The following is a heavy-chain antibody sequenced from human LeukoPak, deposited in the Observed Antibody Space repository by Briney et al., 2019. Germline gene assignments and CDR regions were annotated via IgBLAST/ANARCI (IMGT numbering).Heavy chain of an antibody. J-gene: IGHJ6*02. V-gene: IGHV3-33*01. CDR3: AREGYRDYYYGMDV. Sequence: PGGSLRLSCAASGFSFSTFGMHWVRQAPGKGLEWVAVISYDGGNKLYADSVKGRFTISRDNSKNTLYLQINSLRAGDTAVYYCAREGYRDYYYGMDVWGQGTTVTVSS. CDR1: GFSFSTFG. CDR2: ISYDGGNK. D-gene: IGHD1-1*01.